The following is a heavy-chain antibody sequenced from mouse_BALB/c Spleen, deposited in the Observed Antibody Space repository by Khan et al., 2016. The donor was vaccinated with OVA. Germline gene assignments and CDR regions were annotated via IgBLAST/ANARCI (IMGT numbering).Heavy chain of an antibody. J-gene: IGHJ4*01. V-gene: IGHV5-6*01. CDR2: ISSGGSYT. D-gene: IGHD4-1*01. CDR1: GCTFSSYG. Sequence: EVELVESGGDLVKPGGSLKLSCATSGCTFSSYGMSWVRQTPDKRLEWVATISSGGSYTYYPDSVKGRFTISRDNAKNTLYLQMSSLKSEDTAMYYCARLTGTEAMDYWGQGTSVTVSS. CDR3: ARLTGTEAMDY.